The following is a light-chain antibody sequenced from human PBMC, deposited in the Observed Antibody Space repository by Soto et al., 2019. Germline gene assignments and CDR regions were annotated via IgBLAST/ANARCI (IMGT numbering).Light chain of an antibody. CDR1: QSLSGW. V-gene: IGKV1-5*01. Sequence: DIQMTQSPATLSASVGDRVTITCRASQSLSGWLAWYQQKPGKAPKLLIYDASSLESGVPSRFSGSGSGTEFALTISSLQPDDFATYYCQQYNSYPWTFGKGTKVEIK. CDR2: DAS. CDR3: QQYNSYPWT. J-gene: IGKJ1*01.